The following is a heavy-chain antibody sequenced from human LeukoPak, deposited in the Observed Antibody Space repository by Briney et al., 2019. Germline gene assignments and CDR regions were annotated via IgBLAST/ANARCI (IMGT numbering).Heavy chain of an antibody. CDR1: GFTFSSYT. CDR2: ISSSSSYI. J-gene: IGHJ4*02. V-gene: IGHV3-21*01. Sequence: ETGGSLRLSCAASGFTFSSYTMNWVRQAPGKGLEWVSCISSSSSYIYYADSVKGRFTISRDNAKNSLYLQMNSLRAEDTAVYYCARGSYCSGGSCYPYYFDYWGQGTLVTVSS. CDR3: ARGSYCSGGSCYPYYFDY. D-gene: IGHD2-15*01.